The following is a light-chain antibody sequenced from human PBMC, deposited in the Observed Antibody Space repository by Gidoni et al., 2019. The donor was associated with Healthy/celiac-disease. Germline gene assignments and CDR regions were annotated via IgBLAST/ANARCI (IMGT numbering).Light chain of an antibody. CDR2: DAS. Sequence: DIQMTQSPSTLSASVGDRVTITCRASQSISSWLAWYQQKPGKAPKLLIYDASSLESGVPSRFSGSGSGTEFTLTISSLQPDDFATYYCQQYHSYSYTFGQGTKLEIK. CDR1: QSISSW. J-gene: IGKJ2*01. CDR3: QQYHSYSYT. V-gene: IGKV1-5*01.